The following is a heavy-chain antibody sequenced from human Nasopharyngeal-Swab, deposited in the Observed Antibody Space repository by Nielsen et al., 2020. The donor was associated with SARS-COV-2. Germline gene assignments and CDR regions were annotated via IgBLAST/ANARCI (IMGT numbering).Heavy chain of an antibody. V-gene: IGHV3-15*01. CDR2: IKRKTDGGTT. CDR3: AREPRGYSGWFDP. Sequence: SLKIPCAASGFTFSNAWMSWVRQAPGKGLEWVGRIKRKTDGGTTEYAAPVKGRFTISRDDSKNSLYLQMNSLRAEDTAVYYCAREPRGYSGWFDPWGQGTLVTVSS. CDR1: GFTFSNAW. J-gene: IGHJ5*02. D-gene: IGHD5-18*01.